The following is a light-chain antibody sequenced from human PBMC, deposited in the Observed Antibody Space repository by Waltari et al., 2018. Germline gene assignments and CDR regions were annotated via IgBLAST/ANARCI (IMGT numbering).Light chain of an antibody. Sequence: QSALTQPRSVSGSPGQSVTISCTGTSSDVGDYNYVSWYQQHPGKAPKLMIYDVSKRPSGIPDRFSCSKTGNTASLTISGLQAKDEADYYCCSYAGSSRVFGGGTKLTVL. V-gene: IGLV2-11*01. CDR3: CSYAGSSRV. J-gene: IGLJ3*02. CDR1: SSDVGDYNY. CDR2: DVS.